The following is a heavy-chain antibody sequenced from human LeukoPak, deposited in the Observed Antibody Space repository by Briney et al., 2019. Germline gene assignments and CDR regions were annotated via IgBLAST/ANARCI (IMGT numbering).Heavy chain of an antibody. CDR1: GGSISGYY. J-gene: IGHJ4*02. D-gene: IGHD1-26*01. CDR2: ITYSGST. V-gene: IGHV4-59*08. Sequence: SETLSLTCSVSGGSISGYYWSWIRQPPGKGLEWIGYITYSGSTNYNPSLKSRVTISVDTSKNQFPLKLSSVTAADTAVYYCARHRGSYSFDDWGQGTLVTVSS. CDR3: ARHRGSYSFDD.